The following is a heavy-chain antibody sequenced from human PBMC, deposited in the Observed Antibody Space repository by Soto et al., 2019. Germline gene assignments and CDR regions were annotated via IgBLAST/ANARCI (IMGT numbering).Heavy chain of an antibody. V-gene: IGHV3-33*01. CDR2: IWYDGSNK. CDR3: ARDFHHDYVWGSYPGVAYYFDY. J-gene: IGHJ4*02. Sequence: GGSLRLSCAASGFTFSSYGMHWVRQAPGKGLEWVAVIWYDGSNKYYADSVKGRFTISRDNSKNTLYLQMNSLRAEDTAVYYCARDFHHDYVWGSYPGVAYYFDYWGQGTLVTVSS. CDR1: GFTFSSYG. D-gene: IGHD3-16*02.